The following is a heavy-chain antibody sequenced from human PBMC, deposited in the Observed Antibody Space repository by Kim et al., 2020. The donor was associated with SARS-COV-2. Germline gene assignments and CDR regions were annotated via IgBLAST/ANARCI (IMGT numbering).Heavy chain of an antibody. CDR3: ARGVVGATSDY. D-gene: IGHD1-26*01. V-gene: IGHV4-59*13. CDR2: IYYSGST. CDR1: GGSISSYY. J-gene: IGHJ4*02. Sequence: SETLSLTCTVSGGSISSYYWSWIRQPPGKGLEWIGYIYYSGSTNYNPSLKSRVTISVDTSKNQFSLKLSSVTAADTAVYYCARGVVGATSDYWGQGTLVTVSS.